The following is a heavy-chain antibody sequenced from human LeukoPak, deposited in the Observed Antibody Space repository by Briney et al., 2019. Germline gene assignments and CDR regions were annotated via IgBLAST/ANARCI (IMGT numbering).Heavy chain of an antibody. Sequence: SGTLSLTCTVSGGSIRNYYWSWIRQPPGKGLEWIGYIYNSGSTTYNPSLKSRVTISVDTSKNQFSLKVSSVTATDTAVYYCARVGIAAANNGIDYHYYMDVWGKGTTVTVSS. V-gene: IGHV4-59*01. J-gene: IGHJ6*03. CDR1: GGSIRNYY. CDR3: ARVGIAAANNGIDYHYYMDV. CDR2: IYNSGST. D-gene: IGHD6-13*01.